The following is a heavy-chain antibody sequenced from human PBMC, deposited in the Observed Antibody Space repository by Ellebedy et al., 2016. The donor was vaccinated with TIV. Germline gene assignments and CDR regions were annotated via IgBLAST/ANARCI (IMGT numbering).Heavy chain of an antibody. Sequence: ASVKVSCKASGGTFSSYAISWVRQAPGQGLEWMGGIIPIFGTANYAQMFQDRVTITADRSTGTAYMELSTLRSEDTAVYYCARGPDFTHPLLAFWGQGTPVTVSS. CDR1: GGTFSSYA. J-gene: IGHJ4*02. CDR2: IIPIFGTA. V-gene: IGHV1-69*06. CDR3: ARGPDFTHPLLAF.